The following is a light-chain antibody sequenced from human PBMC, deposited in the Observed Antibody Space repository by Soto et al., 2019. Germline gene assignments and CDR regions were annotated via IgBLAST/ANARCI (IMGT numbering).Light chain of an antibody. CDR1: QGVSNW. CDR3: QEANTFPFT. V-gene: IGKV1-12*01. CDR2: AAS. J-gene: IGKJ3*01. Sequence: DIQMTQSPSSVPASVGDRVTIACRASQGVSNWLAWYQQKPGKAPKLLIYAASRLQSGVPSRFSGSGSGTNFTLTISSLQPEDFATYYCQEANTFPFTFGPGTTVDIK.